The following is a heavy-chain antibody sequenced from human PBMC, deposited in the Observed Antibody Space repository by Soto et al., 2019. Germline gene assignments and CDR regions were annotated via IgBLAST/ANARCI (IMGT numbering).Heavy chain of an antibody. J-gene: IGHJ4*02. V-gene: IGHV3-23*01. D-gene: IGHD3-16*01. CDR3: AKAYFVWSSEQPYYFDY. CDR2: ISGSGGRS. Sequence: EVQLLDSGGGLVQPGGSLRLSCVASGFTFSNYAMTWVRQGPGKGLEWVSGISGSGGRSYYADSVKGRFTISRDNSKSTLYLQMHSLRAEDTAVYYCAKAYFVWSSEQPYYFDYWGQGTLVTVSS. CDR1: GFTFSNYA.